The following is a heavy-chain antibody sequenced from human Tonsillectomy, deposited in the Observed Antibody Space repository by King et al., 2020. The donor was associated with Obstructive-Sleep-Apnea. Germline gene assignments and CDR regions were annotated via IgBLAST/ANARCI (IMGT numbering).Heavy chain of an antibody. CDR3: ARGPPSVVVPAAMRGYYWYFDR. V-gene: IGHV3-21*01. D-gene: IGHD2-2*01. CDR2: ISSSSSYI. Sequence: VQLVESGGGLVKPGGSLRLSCAASGFTFSSYSMNWVRQAPGKGLEWVSSISSSSSYIYYADSVKGRFTISRDNAKNSLYLQMDSLRAEDTAVYYCARGPPSVVVPAAMRGYYWYFDRWGRGTLVTVSS. J-gene: IGHJ2*01. CDR1: GFTFSSYS.